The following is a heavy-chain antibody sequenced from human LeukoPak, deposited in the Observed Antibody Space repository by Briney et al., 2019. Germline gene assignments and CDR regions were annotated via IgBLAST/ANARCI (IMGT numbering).Heavy chain of an antibody. CDR1: GGTFSSYT. CDR3: ARGGGSGDGYNFDYYYGMDV. Sequence: GSSVKVSCKASGGTFSSYTISWVRQAPGQGLEWMGRIIPILGIANYAQKFQGRVTITADKSTSTAYMELSSLRSEDTAVYYCARGGGSGDGYNFDYYYGMDVWGQGTTVTVSS. J-gene: IGHJ6*02. D-gene: IGHD5-24*01. CDR2: IIPILGIA. V-gene: IGHV1-69*02.